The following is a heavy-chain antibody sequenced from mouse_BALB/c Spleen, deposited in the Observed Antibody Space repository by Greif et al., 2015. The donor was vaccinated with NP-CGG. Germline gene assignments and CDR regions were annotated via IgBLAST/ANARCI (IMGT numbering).Heavy chain of an antibody. V-gene: IGHV1-54*01. J-gene: IGHJ4*01. CDR2: INPGSGGT. CDR1: GYAFTNYL. CDR3: ARDGIIYAMDY. Sequence: VQLQQSGAELVRPGTSVKVSCKASGYAFTNYLIEWVKQRPGQGLEWIGVINPGSGGTNYNEKFKGKATLTADKSSSTAYMQLSSLTSDDSAVYFCARDGIIYAMDYWGQGTSVTVSS. D-gene: IGHD2-1*01.